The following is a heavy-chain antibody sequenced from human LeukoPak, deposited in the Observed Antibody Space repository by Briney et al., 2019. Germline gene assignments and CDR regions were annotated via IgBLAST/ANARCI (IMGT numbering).Heavy chain of an antibody. J-gene: IGHJ2*01. CDR3: ARDRRWLQSPDSYFDL. D-gene: IGHD5-24*01. V-gene: IGHV3-33*01. CDR1: GFTFSSYG. CDR2: IWYDGSNE. Sequence: GRSLRLSCVVSGFTFSSYGMHWVRQAPGKGLEWVAVIWYDGSNEYYADSVKDRFTISRDNSKNTLYLQMNSLRVEDTAVYYCARDRRWLQSPDSYFDLWGRGTLVTVSS.